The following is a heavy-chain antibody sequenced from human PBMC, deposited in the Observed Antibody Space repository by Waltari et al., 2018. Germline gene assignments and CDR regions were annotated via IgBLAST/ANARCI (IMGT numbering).Heavy chain of an antibody. CDR1: GGSISSSSYY. D-gene: IGHD5-12*01. Sequence: QLQLQESGPGLVKPSETLSLTCTVSGGSISSSSYYWGWIRQPPGKGLEWIGSIYYSVSTYYNPSLKSRVTISVDTSKTQFSLKLSSVTAADTAVYYCARDSRDGYNPVYNWFDPWGQGTLVTVSS. V-gene: IGHV4-39*07. J-gene: IGHJ5*02. CDR2: IYYSVST. CDR3: ARDSRDGYNPVYNWFDP.